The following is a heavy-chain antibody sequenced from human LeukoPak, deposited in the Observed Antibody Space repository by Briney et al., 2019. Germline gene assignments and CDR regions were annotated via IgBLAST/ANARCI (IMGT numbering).Heavy chain of an antibody. CDR2: LYYSGST. J-gene: IGHJ4*02. Sequence: SETLSLTCTVSGGSISTISYYWGWIRQPPGKGLEWIGSLYYSGSTYYNPSLKSRVTISVDTSKNQFSLKLTSVTAADTAVYYCARHYRFQQLGSFDSWGQGTLVTVSS. D-gene: IGHD6-13*01. CDR1: GGSISTISYY. CDR3: ARHYRFQQLGSFDS. V-gene: IGHV4-39*01.